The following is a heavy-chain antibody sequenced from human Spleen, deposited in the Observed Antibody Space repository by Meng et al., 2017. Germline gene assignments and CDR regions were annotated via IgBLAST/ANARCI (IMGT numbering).Heavy chain of an antibody. Sequence: VQLLESGGGLVQPGESLRLSCAASGFTFSSYWMHWVRQAPGKGLMWVSRVNTDESNRDYADSVRGRFTISRDNAKSTLYLQMNSLRAEDTAVYYCAKEWVAGTLFYWGQGTLVTVSS. J-gene: IGHJ4*02. V-gene: IGHV3-74*01. CDR1: GFTFSSYW. CDR3: AKEWVAGTLFY. CDR2: VNTDESNR. D-gene: IGHD6-19*01.